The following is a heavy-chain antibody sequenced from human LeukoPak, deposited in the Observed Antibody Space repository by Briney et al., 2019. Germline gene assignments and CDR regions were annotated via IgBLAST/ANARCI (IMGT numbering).Heavy chain of an antibody. D-gene: IGHD1-14*01. CDR1: GFTFSSYA. J-gene: IGHJ5*02. V-gene: IGHV3-23*01. Sequence: GGSLRLSCAASGFTFSSYAMSWVRQAPGKGLEWVSAISGSGGSTYYADSVKGRSTISRDNSKNTLYLQMNSLRAEDTAVYYCASSYHTAPFNPFDPWGQGTLVTVSS. CDR3: ASSYHTAPFNPFDP. CDR2: ISGSGGST.